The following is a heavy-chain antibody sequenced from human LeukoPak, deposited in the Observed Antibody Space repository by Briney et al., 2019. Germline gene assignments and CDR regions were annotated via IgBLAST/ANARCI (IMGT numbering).Heavy chain of an antibody. CDR1: GFTVSSNY. CDR3: ATADSGSYYSGFDY. Sequence: GGSLRLSCAASGFTVSSNYMSWVRQAPGKGLEWDSVVYSGGSTHYADSVKGRFTISRDNSKNTLYLHMNSLRAEDTAVYYCATADSGSYYSGFDYWGQGTLVTVSS. J-gene: IGHJ4*02. D-gene: IGHD1-26*01. CDR2: VYSGGST. V-gene: IGHV3-66*01.